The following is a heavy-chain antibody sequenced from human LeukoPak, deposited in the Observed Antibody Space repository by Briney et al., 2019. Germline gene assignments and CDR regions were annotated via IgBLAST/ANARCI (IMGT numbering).Heavy chain of an antibody. J-gene: IGHJ4*02. Sequence: SETLSLTCAVYGGSFSGYYWSWIRQPPGKGLEWIGEINHSGSTNYNPSLKSRVTISVDTSKNQFSLKLSSVTAADTAVYYCARVGDYDTSGYHFDYWGQGTLVTVSS. V-gene: IGHV4-34*01. D-gene: IGHD3-22*01. CDR2: INHSGST. CDR3: ARVGDYDTSGYHFDY. CDR1: GGSFSGYY.